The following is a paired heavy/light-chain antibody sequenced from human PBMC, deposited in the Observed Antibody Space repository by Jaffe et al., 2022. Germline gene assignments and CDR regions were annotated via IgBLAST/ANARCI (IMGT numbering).Heavy chain of an antibody. J-gene: IGHJ4*01. CDR3: AKYYESGSFYLNHYFDY. CDR2: ISHSGASA. V-gene: IGHV3-23*01. CDR1: GFTFDTYG. D-gene: IGHD3-10*01. Sequence: EVQVLESGGDLVQPGGSLRLSCAASGFTFDTYGMTWVRQAPGKGLEWVSGISHSGASAYYADSVKGRFTISRDNSMNTLYLQMNSLRDEDTAVYFCAKYYESGSFYLNHYFDYWGHGTLVTVSS.
Light chain of an antibody. CDR1: QSVGSN. J-gene: IGKJ4*01. CDR2: GAS. V-gene: IGKV3-15*01. CDR3: QQYHKWPLT. Sequence: EIVMTQSPATLSVSPGERATLSCRASQSVGSNLAWYQQKPGQTPRLLMYGASTRATGVPARFSGSGSGTEFILTISSLQSEDFAVYYCQQYHKWPLTFGGGTKVEIK.